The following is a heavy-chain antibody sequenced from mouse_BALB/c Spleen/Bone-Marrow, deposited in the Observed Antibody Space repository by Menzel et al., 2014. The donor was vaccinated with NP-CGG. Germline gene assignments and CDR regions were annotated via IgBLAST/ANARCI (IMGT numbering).Heavy chain of an antibody. J-gene: IGHJ3*01. Sequence: VQLKESGAELVKPGASVKLSCTASGFNIKDTYMHWVKQRPEQGLEWIGRIDPANGNTKYDPKSQGKATITADTSSNTAYLQLSSLTSEDTAVYYCAAYYHGSSYGFAYWGQGTLVTVSA. V-gene: IGHV14-3*02. CDR3: AAYYHGSSYGFAY. D-gene: IGHD1-1*01. CDR2: IDPANGNT. CDR1: GFNIKDTY.